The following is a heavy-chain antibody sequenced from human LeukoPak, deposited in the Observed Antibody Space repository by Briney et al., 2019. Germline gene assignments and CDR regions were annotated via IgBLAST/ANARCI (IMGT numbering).Heavy chain of an antibody. V-gene: IGHV3-15*01. CDR2: IKSKSDGGTT. D-gene: IGHD2-21*01. Sequence: KAGESLRLSCAASRFTFSHAWMSWVRQAPGEGLEWVGRIKSKSDGGTTEYAAPVKGRFTISRDDSTNTLYLQMNSLKTEDTAVYYCTRHIVVMSSIPRFDYWGQGTLVTVSS. J-gene: IGHJ4*02. CDR1: RFTFSHAW. CDR3: TRHIVVMSSIPRFDY.